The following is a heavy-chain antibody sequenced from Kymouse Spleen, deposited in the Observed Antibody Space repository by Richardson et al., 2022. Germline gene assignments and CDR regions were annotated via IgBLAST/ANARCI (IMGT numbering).Heavy chain of an antibody. J-gene: IGHJ6*02. CDR2: IYYSGST. V-gene: IGHV4-31*03. D-gene: IGHD3-10*01. CDR1: GGSISSGGYY. Sequence: QVQLQESGPGLVKPSQTLSLTCTVSGGSISSGGYYWSWIRQHPGKGLEWIGYIYYSGSTYYNPSLKSRVTISVDTSKNQFSLKLSSVTAADTAVYYCARDERVALWFGEPPYYYYGMDVWGQGTTVTVSS. CDR3: ARDERVALWFGEPPYYYYGMDV.